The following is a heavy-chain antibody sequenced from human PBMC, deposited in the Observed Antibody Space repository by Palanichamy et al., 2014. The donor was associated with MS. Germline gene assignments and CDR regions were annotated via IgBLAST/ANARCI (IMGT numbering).Heavy chain of an antibody. D-gene: IGHD2-15*01. Sequence: QLVESGGGVVQPERSLRLSCAASGFTFSSYDMHWVRQAPGKGLEWVAVISYDGSNKYYADSVKGRFTISRDNSRNTLFLQMNSLRAEDTAAYYCAKDGLGYCSGGSCPRLVEYWGQGTLVTVSS. CDR3: AKDGLGYCSGGSCPRLVEY. J-gene: IGHJ4*02. CDR1: GFTFSSYD. V-gene: IGHV3-30*18. CDR2: ISYDGSNK.